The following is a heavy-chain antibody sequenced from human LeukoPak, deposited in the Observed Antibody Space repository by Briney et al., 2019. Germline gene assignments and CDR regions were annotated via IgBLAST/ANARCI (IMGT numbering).Heavy chain of an antibody. CDR2: ICYSGST. Sequence: SETLSLTCTVSGGSISSGDYYWSWIRQPPGKGLEWIGYICYSGSTYYNPSLKSRVTISVDTSKNQFSLKPSSVTAADTAVYYCARVSVDTAVDHFDYWGQGTLVTVSS. D-gene: IGHD5-18*01. V-gene: IGHV4-30-4*01. J-gene: IGHJ4*02. CDR3: ARVSVDTAVDHFDY. CDR1: GGSISSGDYY.